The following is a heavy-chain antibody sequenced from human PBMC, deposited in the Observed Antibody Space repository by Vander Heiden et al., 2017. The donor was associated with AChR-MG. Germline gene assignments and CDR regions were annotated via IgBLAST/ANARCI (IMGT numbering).Heavy chain of an antibody. J-gene: IGHJ5*02. Sequence: QVQLVQSGAEVKKPGSSVKVSCKASGGTFRRSASALVRQAPGQVLEGMGGIIAILGTANYAQKFQGRVTITADESTSTAYMELSSLRSEDTAVYYCAKSTVTTMEFGFDPWGQGTRVTVSS. D-gene: IGHD4-4*01. CDR3: AKSTVTTMEFGFDP. V-gene: IGHV1-69*01. CDR1: GGTFRRSA. CDR2: IIAILGTA.